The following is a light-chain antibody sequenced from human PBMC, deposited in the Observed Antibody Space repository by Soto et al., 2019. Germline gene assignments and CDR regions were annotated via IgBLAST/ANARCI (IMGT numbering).Light chain of an antibody. J-gene: IGLJ1*01. CDR3: GSYAGTYTFV. Sequence: QSGLTQPRSVSGSPGQSVTISCTGTSSDVGVYYYVSWYQQYPGKAPKIMIYDVSKRPSGVPDRFSGSKSDNTASLTISGLQAEDEGDYYCGSYAGTYTFVFGIGTKV. CDR1: SSDVGVYYY. V-gene: IGLV2-11*01. CDR2: DVS.